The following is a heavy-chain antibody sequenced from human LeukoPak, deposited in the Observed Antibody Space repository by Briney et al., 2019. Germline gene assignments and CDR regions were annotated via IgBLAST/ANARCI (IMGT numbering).Heavy chain of an antibody. CDR2: IYHGGSS. CDR1: GYSITSGSY. CDR3: ARNGSSCSGTSCYGTPFDN. Sequence: SETLSLTCTVSGYSITSGSYWGWIRQPPGKGLEWIGSIYHGGSSYYNPSLKSRVTISVDTSKNQFSLKLSSVTAADTAVYYCARNGSSCSGTSCYGTPFDNWGQGALVTVSS. V-gene: IGHV4-38-2*02. D-gene: IGHD2-2*01. J-gene: IGHJ4*02.